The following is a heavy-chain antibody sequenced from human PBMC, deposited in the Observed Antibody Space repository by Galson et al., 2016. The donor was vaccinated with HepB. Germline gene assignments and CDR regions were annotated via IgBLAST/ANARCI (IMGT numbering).Heavy chain of an antibody. CDR2: MFYSGST. Sequence: ETLSLTCTVSGGSIVSSSYYWGWIRQPPGKGLDWIGNMFYSGSTYYNPSLKSRVTISVDTSRNQFSLQLTSVTAADTAVYYCARQSVGAFDYWGQGTPVTVSS. CDR3: ARQSVGAFDY. V-gene: IGHV4-39*01. D-gene: IGHD1-26*01. J-gene: IGHJ4*02. CDR1: GGSIVSSSYY.